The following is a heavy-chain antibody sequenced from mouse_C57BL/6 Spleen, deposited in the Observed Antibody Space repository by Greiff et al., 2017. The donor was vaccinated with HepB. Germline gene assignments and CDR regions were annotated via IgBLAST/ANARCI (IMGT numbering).Heavy chain of an antibody. V-gene: IGHV1-26*01. CDR2: INPNNGGT. CDR3: ARSGTTVVRYWYFDV. Sequence: EVQLQQSGPELVKPGASVKISCKASGYTFTDYYMNWVKQSHGKSLEWIGDINPNNGGTSYNQKFKGKATLTVDKSSSTAYMELRSLTSEDSAVYYCARSGTTVVRYWYFDVWGTGTTVTVSS. D-gene: IGHD1-1*01. CDR1: GYTFTDYY. J-gene: IGHJ1*03.